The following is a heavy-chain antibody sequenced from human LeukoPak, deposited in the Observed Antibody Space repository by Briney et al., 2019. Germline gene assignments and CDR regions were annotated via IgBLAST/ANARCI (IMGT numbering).Heavy chain of an antibody. V-gene: IGHV4-59*01. Sequence: PSETLSLTCTASGGSMSSYYWSWIRQPPGKGLEWIGYIYYSGSTNYNPSLKSRVTISVDTSKNQFSLKLSSVTAADTAVYYCARLSGDIVVLTAIYFDYWGQGTLVTVSS. J-gene: IGHJ4*02. CDR3: ARLSGDIVVLTAIYFDY. CDR2: IYYSGST. D-gene: IGHD2-21*02. CDR1: GGSMSSYY.